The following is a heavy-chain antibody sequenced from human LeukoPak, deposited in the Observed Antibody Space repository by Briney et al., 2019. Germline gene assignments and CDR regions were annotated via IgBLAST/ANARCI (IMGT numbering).Heavy chain of an antibody. CDR1: GLSVSSNH. D-gene: IGHD3-22*01. CDR2: NYRGGDT. CDR3: AKDALRITMIVVAYFDY. Sequence: GGSLRLSCAASGLSVSSNHMSWVRQAPGKGLEWVSANYRGGDTYYADSVKGRFTISRDNSKNTLYLQMNSLRAEDTAVYYCAKDALRITMIVVAYFDYWGQGTLVTVSS. V-gene: IGHV3-53*01. J-gene: IGHJ4*02.